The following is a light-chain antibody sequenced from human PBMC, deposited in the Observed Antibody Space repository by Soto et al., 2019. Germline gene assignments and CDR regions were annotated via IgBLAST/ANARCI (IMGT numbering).Light chain of an antibody. J-gene: IGKJ4*01. CDR1: QGISSW. Sequence: DLQMTQSPSSVSASVGDRVTITCRASQGISSWLGWYQQKPGKAPKLLIYAASILQSGVPSRFSGSGSGTDFTLTISSLEPEDSATYYCQQANSFPLTFGGGTKVEIK. CDR2: AAS. CDR3: QQANSFPLT. V-gene: IGKV1D-12*01.